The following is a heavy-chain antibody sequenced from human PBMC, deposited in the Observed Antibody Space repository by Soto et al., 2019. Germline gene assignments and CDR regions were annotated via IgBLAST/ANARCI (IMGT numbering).Heavy chain of an antibody. Sequence: GGSLRLSCAASGFNFSNYAMSWVRQAPGKGLEWVSIISSTGGGTYYADSVKVRFTISIDNSHNTLYLQVHSLTAEDTAVYYCAKDRRAGGNCAFYFDXWGQGAQVTVSX. J-gene: IGHJ4*02. V-gene: IGHV3-23*01. CDR2: ISSTGGGT. CDR1: GFNFSNYA. CDR3: AKDRRAGGNCAFYFDX. D-gene: IGHD3-16*01.